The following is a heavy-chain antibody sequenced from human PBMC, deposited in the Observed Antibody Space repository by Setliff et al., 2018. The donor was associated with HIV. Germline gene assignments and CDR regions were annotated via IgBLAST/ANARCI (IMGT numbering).Heavy chain of an antibody. V-gene: IGHV4-34*01. J-gene: IGHJ5*02. D-gene: IGHD3-3*01. CDR1: GGSFSGYY. CDR3: ARVPSAGVRGRPDLYHWFDP. CDR2: INHSGST. Sequence: SETLSLTCAVYGGSFSGYYWSWIRQPPGKGLEWIGEINHSGSTNYSPSLKSRVSISLDPSRSQFSLTLRSVTAADTAVYYCARVPSAGVRGRPDLYHWFDPWGQGTLVTVSS.